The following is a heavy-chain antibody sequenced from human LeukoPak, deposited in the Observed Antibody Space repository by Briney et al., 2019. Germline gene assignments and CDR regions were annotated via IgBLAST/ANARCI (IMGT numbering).Heavy chain of an antibody. CDR2: IYYSGST. CDR3: ARSSSVGYLELLPYYFDY. J-gene: IGHJ4*02. V-gene: IGHV4-59*01. CDR1: GGSISSYY. D-gene: IGHD1-7*01. Sequence: SETLSLTCTVSGGSISSYYWSWIRQPPGKGLEWIGYIYYSGSTNYNPSLKSRVTISVDTSKNQFSLKLSSVTAADTAVYYCARSSSVGYLELLPYYFDYWGQGTLVTVSS.